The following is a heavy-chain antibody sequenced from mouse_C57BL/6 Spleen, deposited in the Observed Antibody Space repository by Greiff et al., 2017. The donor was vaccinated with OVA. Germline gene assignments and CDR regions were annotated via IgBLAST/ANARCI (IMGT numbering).Heavy chain of an antibody. CDR3: ARAYYGSRYVGFDY. Sequence: QVQLKQPGTELVMPGASVKLSCKASGYTFTSYWMHWVKQRPGQGLEWIGNINPSNGGTNYNEKFKGKATLTVDKSSSTAYMQLSSLTSEDSAVDYCARAYYGSRYVGFDYWGQGTTLTVSS. J-gene: IGHJ2*01. CDR1: GYTFTSYW. V-gene: IGHV1-53*01. D-gene: IGHD1-1*01. CDR2: INPSNGGT.